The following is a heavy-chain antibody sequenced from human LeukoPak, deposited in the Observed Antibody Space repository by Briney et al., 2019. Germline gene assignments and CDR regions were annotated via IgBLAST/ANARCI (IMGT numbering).Heavy chain of an antibody. CDR3: ARDLGYCTNGVCHTRFDY. Sequence: GGSLRLSCAASGFTFSRFGMNWVRQAPGKGLEWVSYISSTGSPIYYADSVKGRFTISRDNAKNSLYLQMNSLRDDDTAVYYCARDLGYCTNGVCHTRFDYWGQGTLVAVSS. D-gene: IGHD2-8*01. CDR1: GFTFSRFG. J-gene: IGHJ4*02. CDR2: ISSTGSPI. V-gene: IGHV3-48*02.